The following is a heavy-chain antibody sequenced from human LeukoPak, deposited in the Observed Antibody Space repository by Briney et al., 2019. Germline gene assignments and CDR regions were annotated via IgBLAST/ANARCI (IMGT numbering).Heavy chain of an antibody. CDR1: GGTFSTYG. V-gene: IGHV1-69*11. Sequence: SVKVSCKASGGTFSTYGISWVRQAPGQGLEWMRRIIPRLSTSNYAQKFQGRVTITTDESTSTAYMELSSLRSEDTAVYYCARDPHSGYDRLFDAFDIWGQGTMVTVSS. D-gene: IGHD5-12*01. CDR2: IIPRLSTS. CDR3: ARDPHSGYDRLFDAFDI. J-gene: IGHJ3*02.